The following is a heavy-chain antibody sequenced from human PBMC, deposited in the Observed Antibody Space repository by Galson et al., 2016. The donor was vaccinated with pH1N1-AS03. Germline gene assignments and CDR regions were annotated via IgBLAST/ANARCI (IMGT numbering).Heavy chain of an antibody. V-gene: IGHV3-30-3*01. CDR3: AAGDYVAASFDN. CDR2: MSYDGGNE. J-gene: IGHJ4*02. Sequence: SLRLSCAASGLIFSNSAMHWVRQAPGKGLEWVAVMSYDGGNEYYADAVKGRFTISRDHSRNTLYLQMNSLIVEDTAEYYCAAGDYVAASFDNWGQGTLVTVSS. D-gene: IGHD3-16*01. CDR1: GLIFSNSA.